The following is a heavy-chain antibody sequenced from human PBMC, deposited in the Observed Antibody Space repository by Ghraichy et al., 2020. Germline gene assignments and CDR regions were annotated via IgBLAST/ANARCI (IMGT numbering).Heavy chain of an antibody. CDR2: IYWNDDK. CDR3: AHRHPGCSGGSCYLPSNWFDP. V-gene: IGHV2-5*01. CDR1: GFSLSTSGVG. D-gene: IGHD2-15*01. J-gene: IGHJ5*02. Sequence: SGPTLVKPTQTLTLTCTFSGFSLSTSGVGVGWIRQPPGKALEWLALIYWNDDKRYSPSLKSRLTITKDTSKNQVVLTMTNMDPVDTATYYCAHRHPGCSGGSCYLPSNWFDPWGQGTLVTVSS.